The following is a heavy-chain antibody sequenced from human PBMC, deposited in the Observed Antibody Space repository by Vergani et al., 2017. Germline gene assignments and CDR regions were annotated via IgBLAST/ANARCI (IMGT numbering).Heavy chain of an antibody. J-gene: IGHJ2*01. V-gene: IGHV3-74*02. D-gene: IGHD5-24*01. CDR3: ARGRRDGYNWSYWYFDL. CDR1: GFTFSSYW. Sequence: EVQLVESGGGLVKPGGSLRLSCAASGFTFSSYWMHWVRQAPGKGLVWVSRINSDVSSTSYADSVKGRFTISRDNAKNTLYLQMNSLRAEDTAVYYCARGRRDGYNWSYWYFDLWGRGTLVTVSS. CDR2: INSDVSST.